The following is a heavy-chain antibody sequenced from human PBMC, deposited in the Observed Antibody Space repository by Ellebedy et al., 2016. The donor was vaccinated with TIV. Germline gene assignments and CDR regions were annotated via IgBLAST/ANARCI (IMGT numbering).Heavy chain of an antibody. D-gene: IGHD4-17*01. Sequence: PGGSLRLSCQPSGYYFTSYWISWVRQMPGKGLEWMGRIDPKDSSTNYSPSFQGHVTISADRAITTAFLHWSSLQASDSAMYFCARYDDYDEFDVWGQGTLVIVSS. J-gene: IGHJ4*02. V-gene: IGHV5-10-1*01. CDR3: ARYDDYDEFDV. CDR1: GYYFTSYW. CDR2: IDPKDSST.